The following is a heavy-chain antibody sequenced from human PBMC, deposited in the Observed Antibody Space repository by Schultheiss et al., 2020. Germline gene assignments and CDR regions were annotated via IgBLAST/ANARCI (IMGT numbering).Heavy chain of an antibody. D-gene: IGHD4-17*01. CDR3: ARGLMTTVTTGFDY. CDR2: IYTSGST. Sequence: SCAVSGGSISSGSYYWSWIRQPAGKGLEWIGRIYTSGSTYYNPSLKSRVTISVDTSKNQFSLKLSSVTAADTAVYYCARGLMTTVTTGFDYWGQGTLVTVSS. V-gene: IGHV4-61*02. CDR1: GGSISSGSYY. J-gene: IGHJ4*02.